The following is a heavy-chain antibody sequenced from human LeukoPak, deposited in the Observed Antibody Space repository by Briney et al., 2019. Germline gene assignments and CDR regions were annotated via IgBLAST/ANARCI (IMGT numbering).Heavy chain of an antibody. Sequence: GRSLRLSCAASGFTFSSYGMHWVRQAPGKGLEWVAVIWYDGSNKYYADSVKGRFTISRDNSKNTLYLQMNSLRAEDTAVYYCARGPQVAYYGMDVWGQGTTVTVSS. CDR1: GFTFSSYG. V-gene: IGHV3-33*01. D-gene: IGHD5-12*01. J-gene: IGHJ6*02. CDR3: ARGPQVAYYGMDV. CDR2: IWYDGSNK.